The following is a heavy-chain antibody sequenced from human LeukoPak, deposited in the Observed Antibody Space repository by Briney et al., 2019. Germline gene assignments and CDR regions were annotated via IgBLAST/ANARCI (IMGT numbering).Heavy chain of an antibody. Sequence: GASVKVSCKASGCTFSNYAISWVRQAPGQGLEWMGWIIPFFGTANYAQKFQGRVTITVDESMSTAYMELSRLRSEDTAVYYCARGRSARWLVRPDYFDYWGQGTLVTVSS. CDR2: IIPFFGTA. V-gene: IGHV1-69*13. D-gene: IGHD6-19*01. CDR1: GCTFSNYA. J-gene: IGHJ4*02. CDR3: ARGRSARWLVRPDYFDY.